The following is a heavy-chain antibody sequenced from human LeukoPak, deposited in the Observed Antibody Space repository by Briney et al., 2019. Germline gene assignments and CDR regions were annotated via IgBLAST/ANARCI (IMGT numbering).Heavy chain of an antibody. CDR3: ARDRGGSSGSYYHYYGMDV. CDR1: GFTFSSYG. D-gene: IGHD3-10*01. Sequence: GGSLRLSCAASGFTFSSYGMHWVRQAPGKGLEWVAVISYDGSNKYYADSVKGRFTISRDNAKNSLYLQMNSLRAEDTAVYYCARDRGGSSGSYYHYYGMDVWGQGTTVTVSS. V-gene: IGHV3-30*03. CDR2: ISYDGSNK. J-gene: IGHJ6*02.